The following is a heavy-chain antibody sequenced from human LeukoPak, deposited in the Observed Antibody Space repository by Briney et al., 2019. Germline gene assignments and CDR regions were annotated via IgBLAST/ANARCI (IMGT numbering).Heavy chain of an antibody. CDR2: ISSSSSYI. J-gene: IGHJ5*02. CDR1: GFTFSSYS. Sequence: PGGSLRLSCAASGFTFSSYSMNWVRQAPGQGLEWVSSISSSSSYIYYADSVKGRFTISRDNAKNSLYLQMNSLRAEDTAVYYCARDGCSGGSCPPNWFDPWGQGTLVTVSS. D-gene: IGHD2-15*01. V-gene: IGHV3-21*01. CDR3: ARDGCSGGSCPPNWFDP.